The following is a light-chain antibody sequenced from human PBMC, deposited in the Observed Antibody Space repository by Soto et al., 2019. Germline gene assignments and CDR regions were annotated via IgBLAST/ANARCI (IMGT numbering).Light chain of an antibody. V-gene: IGKV3-20*01. CDR1: QSVSSNY. CDR3: QQYGSSLSIT. J-gene: IGKJ5*01. Sequence: EIVLTQSPGTLSLSPGERATLSCRASQSVSSNYFAWYQQKPGQAPRLLIHGASRRATGIPDRFSGSGSGTDFTLTTSRLEPEDFAVYYCQQYGSSLSITFGQGTRLEIK. CDR2: GAS.